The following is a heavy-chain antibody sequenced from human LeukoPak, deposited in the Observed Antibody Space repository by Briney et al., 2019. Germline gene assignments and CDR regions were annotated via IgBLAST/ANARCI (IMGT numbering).Heavy chain of an antibody. D-gene: IGHD2-15*01. CDR1: GYTFTNYG. J-gene: IGHJ3*02. CDR3: AREDCSGGSCYSLSLTPVFHVFDI. CDR2: ISACNGNT. V-gene: IGHV1-18*01. Sequence: VASVKVSCKASGYTFTNYGISWVRQAPGQGLEWMGWISACNGNTNYAQKLQGRVTMTTDTSTSTAYMNLRSLRSDDTAVYYCAREDCSGGSCYSLSLTPVFHVFDIWGQGTMVTVSS.